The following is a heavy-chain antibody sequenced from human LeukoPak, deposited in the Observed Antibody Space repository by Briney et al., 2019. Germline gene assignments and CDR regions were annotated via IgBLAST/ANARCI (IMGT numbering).Heavy chain of an antibody. V-gene: IGHV5-51*01. J-gene: IGHJ5*02. CDR3: ARRFMSATAYDP. Sequence: GESLKISCKASGYNFISYWIGWVRPMPGKGLEWMGIIYPGDSDTRYSPSFQGQVIISVDKSISTAYLQWSSLKASDTAVYYCARRFMSATAYDPWGQGTLVTVSS. D-gene: IGHD6-13*01. CDR2: IYPGDSDT. CDR1: GYNFISYW.